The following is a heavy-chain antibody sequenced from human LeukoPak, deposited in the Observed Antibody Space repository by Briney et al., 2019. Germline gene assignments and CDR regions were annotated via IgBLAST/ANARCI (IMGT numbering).Heavy chain of an antibody. CDR1: GFTFTSSS. CDR3: AAAPYYYDSSRFDP. J-gene: IGHJ5*02. V-gene: IGHV1-58*01. Sequence: SVKVSCKASGFTFTSSSVRWVRHARGQRIEWIGWIDVSSGNTNYAQKFQERVTITRDMSTSTAYMELSSLRSEDTAVYYCAAAPYYYDSSRFDPWGQGTLVTVSS. CDR2: IDVSSGNT. D-gene: IGHD3-22*01.